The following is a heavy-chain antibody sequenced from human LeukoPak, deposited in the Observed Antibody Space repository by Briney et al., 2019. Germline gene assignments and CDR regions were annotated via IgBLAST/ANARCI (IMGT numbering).Heavy chain of an antibody. Sequence: GGSLRLSCAASGFTFTTYAMTWVRQAPGKGLEGVSAVSGGGSSTHYADSVKGRFTISRDNSKNTLYLQMNSLRAEDTALYYCAKGPGYYDSSGYYDYWGQGTLVTVSS. V-gene: IGHV3-23*01. D-gene: IGHD3-22*01. CDR1: GFTFTTYA. CDR2: VSGGGSST. J-gene: IGHJ4*02. CDR3: AKGPGYYDSSGYYDY.